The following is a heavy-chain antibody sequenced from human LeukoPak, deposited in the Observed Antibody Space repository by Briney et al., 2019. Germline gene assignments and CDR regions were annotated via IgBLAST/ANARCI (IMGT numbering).Heavy chain of an antibody. CDR2: INHSGST. D-gene: IGHD4-11*01. Sequence: SETLSLTCTVSGGSVGSSSYYWSWIRQPPGKGLEWIGEINHSGSTNYNPSLKSRVTISVDTSKNQFSLKLSSVTAADTAVYYCARAYSNYYDGDAFDIWGQGTMVTVSS. V-gene: IGHV4-39*07. CDR1: GGSVGSSSYY. CDR3: ARAYSNYYDGDAFDI. J-gene: IGHJ3*02.